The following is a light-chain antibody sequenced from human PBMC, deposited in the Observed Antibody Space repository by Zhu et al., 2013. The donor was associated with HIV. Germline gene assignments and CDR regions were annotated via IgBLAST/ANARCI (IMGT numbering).Light chain of an antibody. Sequence: EIVLTQSPVTLSLSPGERATLTCRSSQSVDSHLAWYQQKPGQAPRLVISGASTRATGTPARFSGSGSGTDFTLTIGSLQSEDFAVYFCQQYNNWPRTFGQGTERWKSN. CDR3: QQYNNWPRT. V-gene: IGKV3-15*01. CDR1: QSVDSH. CDR2: GAS. J-gene: IGKJ1*01.